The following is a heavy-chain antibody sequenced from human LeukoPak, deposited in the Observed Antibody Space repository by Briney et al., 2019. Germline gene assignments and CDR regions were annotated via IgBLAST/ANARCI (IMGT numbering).Heavy chain of an antibody. CDR3: ARDRLVGTCADY. Sequence: GGSLRLSCAASGFTFSSYSMNWVRQAPGEGLEWVSSISSSSSYIYYADSVKGRFTISRDNTENSLYLQMNSLRAEDTAVYYCARDRLVGTCADYWGQGALVTVSS. CDR1: GFTFSSYS. V-gene: IGHV3-21*01. CDR2: ISSSSSYI. J-gene: IGHJ4*02. D-gene: IGHD1-14*01.